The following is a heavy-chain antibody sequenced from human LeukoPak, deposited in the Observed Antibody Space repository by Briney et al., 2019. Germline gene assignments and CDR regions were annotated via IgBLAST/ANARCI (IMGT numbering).Heavy chain of an antibody. Sequence: QTGGSLRLSCAASGFTFSSYGMHWIRQAPGKGLEWVAFIRYDGSNKYYADSVKGRFTISRDNSKNTLYLQMNSLRAEDTAVYYCAGGGFGELFRQPADYWGQGTLVTVSS. CDR1: GFTFSSYG. D-gene: IGHD3-10*01. CDR3: AGGGFGELFRQPADY. J-gene: IGHJ4*02. V-gene: IGHV3-30*02. CDR2: IRYDGSNK.